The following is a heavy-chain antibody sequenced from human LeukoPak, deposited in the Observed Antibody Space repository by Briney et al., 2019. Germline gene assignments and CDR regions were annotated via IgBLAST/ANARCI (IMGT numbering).Heavy chain of an antibody. D-gene: IGHD3-10*01. J-gene: IGHJ5*02. Sequence: SETLSLTCAVYGGSFSGYYWSWIRQPPGKGLEWIGEINHSGSIYYNPSLKSRVTISVDTSKNQFSLKLSSVTAADTAVYYCARDRGFGELLDWFDPWGQGTLVTVSS. CDR2: INHSGSI. CDR3: ARDRGFGELLDWFDP. CDR1: GGSFSGYY. V-gene: IGHV4-34*01.